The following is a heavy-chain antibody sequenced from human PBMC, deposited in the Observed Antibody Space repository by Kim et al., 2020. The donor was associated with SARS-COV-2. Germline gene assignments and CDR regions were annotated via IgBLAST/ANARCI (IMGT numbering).Heavy chain of an antibody. V-gene: IGHV1-46*01. CDR3: ARVPGLRYFEVFDY. Sequence: QKFQGRITMTRDTSTSTVYMELSSLRSEDTAVYYCARVPGLRYFEVFDYWGQGTLVTVSS. J-gene: IGHJ4*02. D-gene: IGHD3-9*01.